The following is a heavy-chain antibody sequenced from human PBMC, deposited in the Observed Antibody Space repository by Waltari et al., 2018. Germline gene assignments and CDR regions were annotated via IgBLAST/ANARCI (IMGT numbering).Heavy chain of an antibody. CDR3: ARGFGMDSSSWLYYYYYGMDV. V-gene: IGHV3-48*03. J-gene: IGHJ6*02. CDR2: ISSSGSTI. CDR1: GFTFSSYE. D-gene: IGHD6-13*01. Sequence: EVQLVESGGGLVQPGGSLRLSCAASGFTFSSYEMNWVRQAPGKGLEWVSYISSSGSTIYYADSVKGRFTISRDNAKNSLYLQMNSLRAEDKAVYYCARGFGMDSSSWLYYYYYGMDVWGQGTMVTVSS.